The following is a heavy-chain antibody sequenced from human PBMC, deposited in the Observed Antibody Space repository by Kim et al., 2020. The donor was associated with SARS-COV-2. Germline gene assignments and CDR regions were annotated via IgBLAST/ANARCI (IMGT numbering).Heavy chain of an antibody. CDR2: ISYDGSNK. Sequence: GGSLRLSCAASGFTFSSYGMHWVRQAPGKGLEWVAVISYDGSNKYYADSVKGRFTISRDNSKNTLYLQMNSLRAEDTAVYYCAKPLDYGDYLIDYWGQGT. J-gene: IGHJ4*02. D-gene: IGHD4-17*01. CDR3: AKPLDYGDYLIDY. V-gene: IGHV3-30*18. CDR1: GFTFSSYG.